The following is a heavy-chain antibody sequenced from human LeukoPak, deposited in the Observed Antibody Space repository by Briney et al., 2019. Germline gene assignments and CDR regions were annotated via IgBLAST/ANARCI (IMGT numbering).Heavy chain of an antibody. CDR3: ARDPGRQYSSVADV. CDR1: GFSFGSYW. D-gene: IGHD3-22*01. V-gene: IGHV3-7*03. J-gene: IGHJ6*02. CDR2: IKEDGSKI. Sequence: RGSLRLSCTASGFSFGSYWMNWVRQAPGEGLEWLANIKEDGSKIYYLDSVKGRFTISRDNAKNSLYLQMDSLRAADTAVYYCARDPGRQYSSVADVWGQGTTVTVSS.